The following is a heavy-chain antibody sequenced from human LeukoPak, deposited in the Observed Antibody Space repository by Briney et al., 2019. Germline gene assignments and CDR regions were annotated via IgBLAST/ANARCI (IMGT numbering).Heavy chain of an antibody. CDR3: ARTSPTSHFDF. Sequence: PGGSLRLSCVASGFTFTTYWMHWVRQAPGKGLVWVSRINGDGSNSNYADSVKGRFTISRDNARNTLYLQMNGLRAEDTALYYCARTSPTSHFDFWGLGTLVTVSS. D-gene: IGHD3-16*01. V-gene: IGHV3-74*01. CDR1: GFTFTTYW. CDR2: INGDGSNS. J-gene: IGHJ4*02.